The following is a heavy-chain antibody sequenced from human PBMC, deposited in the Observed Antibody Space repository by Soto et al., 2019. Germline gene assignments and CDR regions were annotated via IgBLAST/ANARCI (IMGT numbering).Heavy chain of an antibody. Sequence: QVQLQQWGAGLLKPSETLSLTCAVYGGSISSGRYYWSWIRQPPGMGLEWIGEMSHSGGTHFNPSRKSRVTISVDTSKNQVALKMSSVTAADTALYYCARVERGTATTGVDAFDMWGPGAMVTVSS. J-gene: IGHJ3*02. CDR2: MSHSGGT. CDR3: ARVERGTATTGVDAFDM. CDR1: GGSISSGRYY. D-gene: IGHD1-1*01. V-gene: IGHV4-34*01.